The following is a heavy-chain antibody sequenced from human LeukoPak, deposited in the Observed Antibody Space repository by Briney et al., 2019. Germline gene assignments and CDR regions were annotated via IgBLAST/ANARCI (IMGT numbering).Heavy chain of an antibody. CDR3: AKDGGIAAAFRGLDY. Sequence: GGSLRLSCAASGFTFSSYSMNWVRQAPGKGLEWVSSISSSSSYIYYADSVKGRFTISRDNSKNTLYLQMNSLRAEDTAVYYCAKDGGIAAAFRGLDYWGQGTLVTVSS. V-gene: IGHV3-21*01. CDR1: GFTFSSYS. D-gene: IGHD6-13*01. CDR2: ISSSSSYI. J-gene: IGHJ4*02.